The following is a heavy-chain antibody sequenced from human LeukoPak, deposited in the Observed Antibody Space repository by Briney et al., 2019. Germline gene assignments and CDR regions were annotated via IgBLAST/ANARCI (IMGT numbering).Heavy chain of an antibody. CDR3: ARAPSEIGGYYPEYFRH. D-gene: IGHD3-22*01. Sequence: GGSLRLSCAASGFTFSSYWMHWVRQAPGKGLVWVSRTKSDGKTNYADSVKGRFTISRDNAKNTVSLQMNSLRAEDTGVYYCARAPSEIGGYYPEYFRHWGQGTLVTVSS. CDR1: GFTFSSYW. CDR2: TKSDGKT. J-gene: IGHJ1*01. V-gene: IGHV3-74*01.